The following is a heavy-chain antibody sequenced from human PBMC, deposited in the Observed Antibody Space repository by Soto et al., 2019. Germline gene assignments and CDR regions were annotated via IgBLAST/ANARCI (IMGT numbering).Heavy chain of an antibody. CDR1: GFPFSSYG. J-gene: IGHJ6*02. V-gene: IGHV3-30*18. CDR2: ISSDVSNK. Sequence: GGSLRLSCAASGFPFSSYGMHWVRQAPGKGLEWVAVISSDVSNKYYADSVKGRFTISRDNSKNTLYLQMNSLRPEDTAVYYCAKITMETAAYYYGMDVWAQGTTVPVSS. CDR3: AKITMETAAYYYGMDV. D-gene: IGHD3-3*01.